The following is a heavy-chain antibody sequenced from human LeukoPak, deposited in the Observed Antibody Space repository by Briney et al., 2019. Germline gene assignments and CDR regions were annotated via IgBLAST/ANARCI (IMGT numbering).Heavy chain of an antibody. J-gene: IGHJ3*02. Sequence: SQTLSLTCTVSGGSISSGSYYWSWIRQPAGKGLEWIGRIYTSGSTNYNPSLKSRVTISVDTSKNQFSLKLSSVTAADTAVYYCARGSKRFLKAFDIWGQGTMVTVSS. CDR1: GGSISSGSYY. CDR2: IYTSGST. CDR3: ARGSKRFLKAFDI. D-gene: IGHD3-3*01. V-gene: IGHV4-61*02.